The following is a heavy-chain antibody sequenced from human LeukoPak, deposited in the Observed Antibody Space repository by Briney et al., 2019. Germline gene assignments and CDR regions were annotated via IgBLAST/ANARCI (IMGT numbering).Heavy chain of an antibody. D-gene: IGHD4-17*01. V-gene: IGHV3-21*01. CDR3: ARGTVTTNLDY. CDR2: ISSSSSYI. Sequence: GGSLRLSCAASGFTFSSYSMNWVRQAPGKGLELVSSISSSSSYIYYADSVKGRFTISRDNAKNSLYLQMNSLRAEDTAVYYCARGTVTTNLDYWGQGTLVTVSS. J-gene: IGHJ4*02. CDR1: GFTFSSYS.